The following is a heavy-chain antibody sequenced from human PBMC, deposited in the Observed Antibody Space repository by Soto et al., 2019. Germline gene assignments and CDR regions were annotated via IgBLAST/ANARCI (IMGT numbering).Heavy chain of an antibody. J-gene: IGHJ3*02. CDR2: ISWNSGTI. CDR3: ATKKDAFDI. Sequence: EVQLVESGGGLVQPGRSLRLSCAASRFTFDDYAMHWVRQAPGKGLEWVSGISWNSGTIDYADSVKGRFTISRDNAKNSLYLQMNSLRAEDTALYYCATKKDAFDIWGQGTMVTVSS. CDR1: RFTFDDYA. V-gene: IGHV3-9*01.